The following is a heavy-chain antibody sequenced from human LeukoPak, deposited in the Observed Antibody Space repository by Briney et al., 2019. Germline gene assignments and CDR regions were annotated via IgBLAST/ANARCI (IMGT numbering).Heavy chain of an antibody. D-gene: IGHD1-26*01. CDR2: MSASGGT. CDR3: TKRQGPENGSYDYFDP. J-gene: IGHJ5*02. CDR1: GGSISSHY. V-gene: IGHV4-4*07. Sequence: SETLSLTCTVSGGSISSHYWSWIRQPAGKGLEWIGRMSASGGTNYNPYLTSRVTISVDASKNQFSLKVTSVTTADTAVYYCTKRQGPENGSYDYFDPWGQGTLVIVSS.